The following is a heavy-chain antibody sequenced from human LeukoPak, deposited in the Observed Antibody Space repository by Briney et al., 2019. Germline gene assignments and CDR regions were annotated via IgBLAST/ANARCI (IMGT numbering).Heavy chain of an antibody. D-gene: IGHD3-22*01. Sequence: SETLSLTCTVSGGSISSYYWSWIRQPPGKGLEWIGYIYYSGSTNYNPSLKSRVTISVDTSKNQFSLKLSSVTAADTAVYYCARELTTRIGMIVVALDAFDIWGQGTMVTVSS. CDR1: GGSISSYY. J-gene: IGHJ3*02. V-gene: IGHV4-59*01. CDR2: IYYSGST. CDR3: ARELTTRIGMIVVALDAFDI.